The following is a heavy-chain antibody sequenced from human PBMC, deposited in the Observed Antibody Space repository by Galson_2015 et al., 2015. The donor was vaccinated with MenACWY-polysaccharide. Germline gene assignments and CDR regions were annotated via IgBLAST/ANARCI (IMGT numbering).Heavy chain of an antibody. J-gene: IGHJ3*02. CDR2: INPSGGNA. D-gene: IGHD4-23*01. CDR1: GYTFTSYY. CDR3: ASGVAGGNQNAGAFDI. V-gene: IGHV1-46*01. Sequence: SVRVSCKASGYTFTSYYMHWVRQAPGQGLEWVGVINPSGGNASYAQRLQGRVTMTRDTSTSTVYMELSSLRSEDTAVYYCASGVAGGNQNAGAFDIWGQGTMVTVSS.